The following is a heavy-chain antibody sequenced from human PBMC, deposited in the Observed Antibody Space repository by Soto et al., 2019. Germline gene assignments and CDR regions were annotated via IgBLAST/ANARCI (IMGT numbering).Heavy chain of an antibody. CDR1: GGSISSSSYY. Sequence: PSETLSLTCTVSGGSISSSSYYWGWIRQPPGKGLEWIGSIYYSGSTYYNPSLKSRVTISVDTSKNQFSLKLSSVTAADTAVYYCARRKGHSSGWYVVPTWFDPWGQGTLVTVS. D-gene: IGHD6-19*01. CDR3: ARRKGHSSGWYVVPTWFDP. J-gene: IGHJ5*02. CDR2: IYYSGST. V-gene: IGHV4-39*01.